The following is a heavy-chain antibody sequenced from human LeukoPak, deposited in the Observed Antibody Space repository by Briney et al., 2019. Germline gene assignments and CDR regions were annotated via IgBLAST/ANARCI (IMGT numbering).Heavy chain of an antibody. CDR2: MNPNSGDT. Sequence: VASVKVSCKASGYTFTGYFLHWVRQAPGQGLGWMGWMNPNSGDTNSAQKFQGRVTMTRDTSISTAYMELNSLRSDDTAVYYCARQVAGSGDYWGQGTLVTVSS. CDR1: GYTFTGYF. CDR3: ARQVAGSGDY. D-gene: IGHD3-10*01. V-gene: IGHV1-2*02. J-gene: IGHJ4*02.